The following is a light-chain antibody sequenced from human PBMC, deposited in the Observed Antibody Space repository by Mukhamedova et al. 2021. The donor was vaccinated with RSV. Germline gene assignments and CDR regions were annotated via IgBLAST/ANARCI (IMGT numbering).Light chain of an antibody. V-gene: IGKV3-11*01. CDR1: QSVSSY. CDR3: QQRSNWPLYT. Sequence: GERATLSCRASQSVSSYLAWYQQKPGQAPRLLIYDASNRATGIPARFSGSGSGTDFTLTISSLEPEDFAVYYCQQRSNWPLYTFG. J-gene: IGKJ2*01. CDR2: DAS.